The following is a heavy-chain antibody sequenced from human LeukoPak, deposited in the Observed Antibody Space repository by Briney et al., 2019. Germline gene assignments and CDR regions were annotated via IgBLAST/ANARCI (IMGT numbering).Heavy chain of an antibody. J-gene: IGHJ5*02. V-gene: IGHV4-34*01. D-gene: IGHD1-14*01. CDR1: GGSFSGYY. CDR2: INHSGST. Sequence: PSETLSLTCAVYGGSFSGYYWSWIRQPPGKGLAWIGEINHSGSTNYNPSLKSRVTISVDTSKNQFSLKLSSVTAADTAVYYCARGGIGHWFDPWGQGTLVTVSS. CDR3: ARGGIGHWFDP.